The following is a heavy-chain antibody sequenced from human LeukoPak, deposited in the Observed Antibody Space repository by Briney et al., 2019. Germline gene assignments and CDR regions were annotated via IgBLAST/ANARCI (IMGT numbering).Heavy chain of an antibody. CDR2: INHSGST. CDR3: ARAGSSAFFDY. D-gene: IGHD6-13*01. J-gene: IGHJ4*02. V-gene: IGHV4-34*01. CDR1: GGSFSGYY. Sequence: PSETLSLTCAVYGGSFSGYYWSWIRQPPGKGLEWIGEINHSGSTNYNPSLMSRVTISVDTSKNQFSLKLSSVTAADTAVYYCARAGSSAFFDYWGQGTLVTVSS.